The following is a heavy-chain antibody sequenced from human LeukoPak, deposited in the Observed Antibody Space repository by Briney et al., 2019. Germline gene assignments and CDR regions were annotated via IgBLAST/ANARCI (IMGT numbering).Heavy chain of an antibody. Sequence: QSGGSLRLSCAASGFTFSSYSMNWVRQAPGKGLEWVSFISSSGTTIYHADSVKGRFTISRDNAKNSLYLQMNSLRAEDTAVYYCVRWSLAFGSDYWGQGTLVTVSS. CDR2: ISSSGTTI. CDR1: GFTFSSYS. CDR3: VRWSLAFGSDY. D-gene: IGHD3-3*02. J-gene: IGHJ4*02. V-gene: IGHV3-48*01.